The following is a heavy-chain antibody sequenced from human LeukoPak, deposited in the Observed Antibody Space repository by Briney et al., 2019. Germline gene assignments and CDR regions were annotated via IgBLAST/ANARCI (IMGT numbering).Heavy chain of an antibody. CDR1: GFSLSTSGVG. D-gene: IGHD3-10*01. J-gene: IGHJ4*02. V-gene: IGHV2-5*01. CDR3: AHTRITMVRGVVFDY. CDR2: IYWNDDK. Sequence: SGPTLVNPTQTLTLTCTFAGFSLSTSGVGLGWIRQPPGKALEWLALIYWNDDKRYSPSLKSRLTITKDTSKNQVVLTMTNMDPVDTATYYCAHTRITMVRGVVFDYWGQGTLVTVSS.